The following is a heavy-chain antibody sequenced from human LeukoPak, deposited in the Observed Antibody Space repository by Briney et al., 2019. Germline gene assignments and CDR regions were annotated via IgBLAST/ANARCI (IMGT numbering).Heavy chain of an antibody. CDR1: GGSISSSSYY. D-gene: IGHD3-22*01. V-gene: IGHV4-39*07. CDR2: IYYSGST. Sequence: SETLSLTCTVSGGSISSSSYYWGWIRQPPGKGLEWIGSIYYSGSTYYNPSLKSRVTISVDTSKNQFSLKLSSVTAADTAVYYCARVRPTYYYDSSGYFDYWGQGTLVTVSS. CDR3: ARVRPTYYYDSSGYFDY. J-gene: IGHJ4*02.